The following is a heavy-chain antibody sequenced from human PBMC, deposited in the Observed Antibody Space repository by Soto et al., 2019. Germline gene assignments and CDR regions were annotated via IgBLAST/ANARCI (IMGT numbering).Heavy chain of an antibody. D-gene: IGHD6-19*01. V-gene: IGHV1-69*13. J-gene: IGHJ6*02. CDR3: ARDSLHSSGRYSRGNYYYYYGMDV. CDR2: IIPIFGTA. CDR1: GGTFSSYA. Sequence: SVKVSCKASGGTFSSYAISCVLQSPLQWLDWMGGIIPIFGTANYAQKFQGRVTITADESTSTAYMELSSLRSEDTAVYYCARDSLHSSGRYSRGNYYYYYGMDVWGQGTTVTVSS.